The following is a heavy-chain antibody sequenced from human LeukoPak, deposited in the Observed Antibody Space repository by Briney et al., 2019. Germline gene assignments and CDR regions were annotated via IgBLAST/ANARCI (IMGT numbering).Heavy chain of an antibody. J-gene: IGHJ4*02. CDR3: ARGYYDSSGYSFDY. CDR1: GFTFSSYG. D-gene: IGHD3-22*01. CDR2: IWYDGTNK. Sequence: PGGSLRLSCAASGFTFSSYGMHWVRQAPGKGLEWVAVIWYDGTNKYYVDSVKGRFTISRDNSKNTLYLQMNSLRAEDTAVYYCARGYYDSSGYSFDYWGQGTLVTVPS. V-gene: IGHV3-33*01.